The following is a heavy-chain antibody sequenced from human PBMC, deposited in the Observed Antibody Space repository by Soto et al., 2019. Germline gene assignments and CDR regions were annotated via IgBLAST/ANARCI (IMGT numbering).Heavy chain of an antibody. CDR3: ARGRYGDY. D-gene: IGHD1-1*01. Sequence: QVHLVQSGAEVKKPGASVKVSCKGSGYTFTSYGITWVRQAPGKGLEWMGWISAHNGNTDYAQKLQGRATVTRDTSTSTAYMELRSLRSDDTAVYYCARGRYGDYWGQGALVTVSS. J-gene: IGHJ4*02. CDR1: GYTFTSYG. V-gene: IGHV1-18*01. CDR2: ISAHNGNT.